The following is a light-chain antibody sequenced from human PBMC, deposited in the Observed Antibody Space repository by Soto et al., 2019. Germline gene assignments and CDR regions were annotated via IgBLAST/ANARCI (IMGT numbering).Light chain of an antibody. J-gene: IGKJ1*01. CDR1: QSVSSY. CDR2: DAS. Sequence: EIVWTQSPATLSLDPGERATLSCRARQSVSSYLAWYQHKPGQAPRLLFYDASNRATGISARCRGSGSGTDPARTLSSLEPKDFAVYYCQQRSIWSPLTPFGHGTKVEIK. CDR3: QQRSIWSPLTP. V-gene: IGKV3-11*01.